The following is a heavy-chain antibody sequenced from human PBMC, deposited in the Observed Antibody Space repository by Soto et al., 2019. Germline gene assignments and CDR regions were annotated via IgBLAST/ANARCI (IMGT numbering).Heavy chain of an antibody. D-gene: IGHD3-9*01. V-gene: IGHV1-18*01. J-gene: IGHJ6*02. CDR3: ARDRKVLTGPGSLYGMDV. CDR2: ISAYSGNT. Sequence: QVQLVQSGAEVKKPGASVKVSCKASGYTFTSYGISWVRQAPGQGLEWMGWISAYSGNTNYAQKLQGRVTMTTDTSTSTAYMELRSLRSDDTAVYYCARDRKVLTGPGSLYGMDVWGQGTTVTVSS. CDR1: GYTFTSYG.